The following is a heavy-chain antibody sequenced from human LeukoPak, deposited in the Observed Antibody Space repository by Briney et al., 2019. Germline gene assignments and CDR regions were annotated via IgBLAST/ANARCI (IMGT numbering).Heavy chain of an antibody. CDR1: GFTFSSYS. Sequence: GGSLRLSCAASGFTFSSYSMNWVRQAPGKGLEWVSSISSSSSYIYYADSVKGRFTISRDNAKNSLYLQMNSLRAEDTAVYYCARELTTVTTGDYWGQGTLVTVSS. J-gene: IGHJ4*02. CDR2: ISSSSSYI. V-gene: IGHV3-21*01. D-gene: IGHD4-17*01. CDR3: ARELTTVTTGDY.